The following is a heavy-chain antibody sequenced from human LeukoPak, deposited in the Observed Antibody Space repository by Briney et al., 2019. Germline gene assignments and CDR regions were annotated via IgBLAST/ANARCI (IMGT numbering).Heavy chain of an antibody. CDR1: GYTFTSYG. D-gene: IGHD3-22*01. Sequence: GASVKVSCKASGYTFTSYGISWVRQAPGQGLEWMGWISAYNGNTNYAQKLQGRVTMTTDTSTSTAYMELRSLRSDDTAVYYCERDRQKYYYDSSGYYYVSVPDYWGQGTLVTVSS. J-gene: IGHJ4*02. CDR3: ERDRQKYYYDSSGYYYVSVPDY. V-gene: IGHV1-18*01. CDR2: ISAYNGNT.